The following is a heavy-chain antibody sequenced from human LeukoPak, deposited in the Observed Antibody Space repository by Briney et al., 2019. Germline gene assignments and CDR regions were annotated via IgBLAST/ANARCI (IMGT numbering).Heavy chain of an antibody. V-gene: IGHV3-7*01. CDR2: IKRDGSEK. Sequence: PGGSLRLSCAASGFIFSSSWMTWVRQAPGKGLELVANIKRDGSEKYCVDSVKGRFTISRDNAKNSLYLQMNSLNAEDTAVYYCARQITSPSDAFDLWGQGTMVTVSS. CDR1: GFIFSSSW. D-gene: IGHD3-10*01. CDR3: ARQITSPSDAFDL. J-gene: IGHJ3*01.